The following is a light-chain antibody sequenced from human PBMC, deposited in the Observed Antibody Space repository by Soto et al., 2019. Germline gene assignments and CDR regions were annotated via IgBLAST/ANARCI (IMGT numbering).Light chain of an antibody. Sequence: EIVMTQYPVTLSVSPGDRATLSCRASQNINTKLAWYQQMPGQAPRLLIHGASTRATGIPARFSGSGSGTEFTLTISSLKSEDFAVYYCQQYNNWPTLTFGGGTKVDIK. J-gene: IGKJ4*01. CDR2: GAS. V-gene: IGKV3-15*01. CDR3: QQYNNWPTLT. CDR1: QNINTK.